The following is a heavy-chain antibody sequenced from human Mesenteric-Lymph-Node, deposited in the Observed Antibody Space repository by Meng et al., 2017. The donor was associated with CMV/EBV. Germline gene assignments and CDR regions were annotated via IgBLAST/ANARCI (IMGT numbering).Heavy chain of an antibody. D-gene: IGHD6-13*01. J-gene: IGHJ4*02. CDR1: GYNFNSYA. Sequence: AGYNFNSYARSWGREAQGKGREWVETVSGSGDTYYADSVKGRFTISRDNSKNTLYLQMNSLRAEDTAVYYCAKVAYRSTWYSLEGNYWGQGTLVTVSS. CDR2: VSGSGDT. CDR3: AKVAYRSTWYSLEGNY. V-gene: IGHV3-23*01.